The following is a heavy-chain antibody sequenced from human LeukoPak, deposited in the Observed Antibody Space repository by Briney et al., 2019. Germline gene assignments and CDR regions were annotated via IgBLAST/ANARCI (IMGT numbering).Heavy chain of an antibody. D-gene: IGHD5-24*01. CDR3: ARYYKPGGWLQSFDI. CDR2: IYYSGST. Sequence: SETLSLTCTVSGGSISSYYWSWIRQPPGKGLEWIGYIYYSGSTNYNPSLKSRVTISVDTSKNQFSLKLSSVTAADTAVYYCARYYKPGGWLQSFDIWGQGTMVTVSS. J-gene: IGHJ3*02. CDR1: GGSISSYY. V-gene: IGHV4-59*01.